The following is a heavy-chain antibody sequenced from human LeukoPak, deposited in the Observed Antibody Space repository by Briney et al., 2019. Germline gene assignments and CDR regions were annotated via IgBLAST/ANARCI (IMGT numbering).Heavy chain of an antibody. CDR2: IYYSGST. CDR1: GGSISSYY. D-gene: IGHD6-13*01. CDR3: ARGSSSWSTV. V-gene: IGHV4-59*01. J-gene: IGHJ4*02. Sequence: SETLSLTCTVSGGSISSYYWSCIRQPPGKGLEWIGYIYYSGSTNYNPSLKSRVTISVDTSKNQFSLKLSSVTAADTAVYYCARGSSSWSTVWGQGTLVTVSS.